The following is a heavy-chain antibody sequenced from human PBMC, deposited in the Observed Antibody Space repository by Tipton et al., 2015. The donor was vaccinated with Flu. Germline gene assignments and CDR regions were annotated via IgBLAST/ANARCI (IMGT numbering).Heavy chain of an antibody. CDR2: IYSAGST. Sequence: QLVQSGGGLIQPGGSLRLSCAASGFTVSSNSMSWVRQAPGKGLEWISLIYSAGSTYYADSVKGRFTISRDNPKNTVFLQMNTLRAEDTAVYYCARVLSSEYYYGMDVWGQGTTVTVSS. J-gene: IGHJ6*02. V-gene: IGHV3-53*01. CDR3: ARVLSSEYYYGMDV. D-gene: IGHD3-16*02. CDR1: GFTVSSNS.